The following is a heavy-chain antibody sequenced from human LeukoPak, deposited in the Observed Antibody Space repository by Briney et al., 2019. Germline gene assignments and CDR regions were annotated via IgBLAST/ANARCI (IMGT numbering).Heavy chain of an antibody. J-gene: IGHJ4*02. V-gene: IGHV1-58*02. CDR3: AADSRYCDGDCYDY. D-gene: IGHD2-21*01. CDR2: IVVGSGNT. Sequence: SVKVSCKASGFTFIRSAIQWVRQARGQRPEWIGWIVVGSGNTNYAQKFQERVTITRDMSTSTAYMQLSSLRSEDTAVYYCAADSRYCDGDCYDYWGQGTLVTVSS. CDR1: GFTFIRSA.